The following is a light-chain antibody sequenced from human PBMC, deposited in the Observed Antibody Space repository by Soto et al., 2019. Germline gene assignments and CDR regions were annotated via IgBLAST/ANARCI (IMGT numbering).Light chain of an antibody. Sequence: TSNDVGGYNYVSWYQQHPGKAPKLMIYDVSNRPSGVSNRFSGSKSANTASLTISGLQTEDESDYYCSSYTGSSTYVFGTGTKVTVL. V-gene: IGLV2-14*03. CDR1: SNDVGGYNY. CDR2: DVS. CDR3: SSYTGSSTYV. J-gene: IGLJ1*01.